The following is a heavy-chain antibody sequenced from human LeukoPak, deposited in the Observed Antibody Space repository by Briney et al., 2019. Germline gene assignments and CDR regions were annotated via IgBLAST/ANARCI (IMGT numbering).Heavy chain of an antibody. CDR2: ISYDGSNK. V-gene: IGHV3-30-3*01. Sequence: GGSLRLSCAASGFTFSNYPIHWVRQAPGKGLEWVAVISYDGSNKYYADSVKGRFTISRDNSKNTLYLQMNSLRAEDTAVYYCAKDRGYYDSSGYDYWGQGTLVTVSS. CDR3: AKDRGYYDSSGYDY. D-gene: IGHD3-22*01. CDR1: GFTFSNYP. J-gene: IGHJ4*02.